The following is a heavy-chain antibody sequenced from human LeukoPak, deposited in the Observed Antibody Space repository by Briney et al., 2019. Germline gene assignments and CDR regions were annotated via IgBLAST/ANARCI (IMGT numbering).Heavy chain of an antibody. D-gene: IGHD3-22*01. CDR2: MYTSGST. CDR3: ARVVGDSSGYFPAYYYYGMDV. CDR1: GGSISSYY. J-gene: IGHJ6*02. Sequence: PSETLSLTCTVSGGSISSYYWSWIRQPAGKGLEWIGRMYTSGSTNYNPSLKSRVTMSVDTSKNQFSLKLSSVTAADTAVYYCARVVGDSSGYFPAYYYYGMDVWGQGTTVTVSS. V-gene: IGHV4-4*07.